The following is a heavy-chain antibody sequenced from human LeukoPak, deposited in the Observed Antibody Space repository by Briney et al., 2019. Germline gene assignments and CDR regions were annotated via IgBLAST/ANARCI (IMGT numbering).Heavy chain of an antibody. V-gene: IGHV4-38-2*02. CDR2: IYHSGST. Sequence: PSETLSLTCAVSGYSISSGSYWGWIRQPPGKGLEWIGSIYHSGSTYYNPSLKSRVTISVDTSKNQFSLKLSSVTAADTALYYCAREGYSYGYYFDYWGQGTLVTVSS. CDR3: AREGYSYGYYFDY. D-gene: IGHD5-18*01. CDR1: GYSISSGSY. J-gene: IGHJ4*02.